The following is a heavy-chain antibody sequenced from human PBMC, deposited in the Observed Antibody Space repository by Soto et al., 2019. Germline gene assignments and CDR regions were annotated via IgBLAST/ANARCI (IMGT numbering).Heavy chain of an antibody. CDR3: ARAKLCNSLSCPHSFDT. J-gene: IGHJ4*02. D-gene: IGHD2-2*01. CDR1: GGSISTNNW. CDR2: VYHSGST. V-gene: IGHV4-4*02. Sequence: QVHLQESGPGLVNASGTLSLTCGVSGGSISTNNWWSWVRQTPGQGLEGIAEVYHSGSTNYHPSLKCRLTISVAQSTNQFSLRLTSVTAADSAVYYCARAKLCNSLSCPHSFDTWGQGTLVSVSS.